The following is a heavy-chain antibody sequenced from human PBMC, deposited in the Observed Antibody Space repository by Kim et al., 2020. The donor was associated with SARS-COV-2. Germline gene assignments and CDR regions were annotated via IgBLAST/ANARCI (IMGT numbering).Heavy chain of an antibody. V-gene: IGHV1-69*01. J-gene: IGHJ4*02. CDR3: ARELVSHFDY. CDR2: TA. Sequence: TANYARKFQGRVTITADESTSTAYMELSSLRSEDTAVYYCARELVSHFDYWGQGTLVTVSS. D-gene: IGHD1-20*01.